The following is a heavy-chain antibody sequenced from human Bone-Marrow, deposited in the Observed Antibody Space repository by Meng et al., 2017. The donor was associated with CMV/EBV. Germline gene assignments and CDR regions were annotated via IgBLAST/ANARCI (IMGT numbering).Heavy chain of an antibody. J-gene: IGHJ4*02. CDR2: ISGSGGST. D-gene: IGHD3-3*01. V-gene: IGHV3-23*01. CDR1: GFTFDDYT. CDR3: AKDPLRRITIFGVAMRGYYFDY. Sequence: GESPKIPCAASGFTFDDYTMHWVRQAPGKGLEWVSLISGSGGSTYYADSVKGRFTISRDNSKNTLYLQMNSVRAEDTAVYYCAKDPLRRITIFGVAMRGYYFDYWGQGTLVTVSS.